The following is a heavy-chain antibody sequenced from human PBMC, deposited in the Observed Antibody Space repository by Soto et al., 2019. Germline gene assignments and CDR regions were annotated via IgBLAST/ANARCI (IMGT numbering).Heavy chain of an antibody. Sequence: QVQLVQSGAEVKKPRSSVKVSCQASGGTFSSYAISWVRQAPGQGLEWMGGIIPIFGTANYAQTFQGRVTSTADKSPSTAYMELGSLGPEDTAVCYCRSMQYDSSGYHDWYFDLRGRGTPVTGSS. CDR2: IIPIFGTA. D-gene: IGHD3-22*01. CDR1: GGTFSSYA. V-gene: IGHV1-69*06. J-gene: IGHJ2*01. CDR3: RSMQYDSSGYHDWYFDL.